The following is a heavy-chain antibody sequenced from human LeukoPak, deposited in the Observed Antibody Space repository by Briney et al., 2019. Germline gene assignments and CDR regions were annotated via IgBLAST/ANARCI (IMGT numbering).Heavy chain of an antibody. Sequence: SQTLSLTCTVSGGSISSGGYYWSCIRQHPGNGIECIGYIYYSGSTYYNPSLKSRVTISVDTSKNQFSLKLSSVPAADTAEYYCARQDSSSWYYFDYWGQGTLVTVSS. CDR2: IYYSGST. D-gene: IGHD6-13*01. J-gene: IGHJ4*02. V-gene: IGHV4-31*03. CDR1: GGSISSGGYY. CDR3: ARQDSSSWYYFDY.